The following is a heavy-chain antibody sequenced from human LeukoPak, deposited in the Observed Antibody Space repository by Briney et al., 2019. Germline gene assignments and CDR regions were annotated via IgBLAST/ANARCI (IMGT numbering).Heavy chain of an antibody. D-gene: IGHD5-18*01. CDR2: INHSGST. V-gene: IGHV4-34*01. CDR3: ARVPAMDCNYYYYYGMDV. Sequence: PSETLSLTCAVYGGSFSGYWWCWIRQPPGKGLEWIGEINHSGSTNYNPSLKSRVTISVDTSKNQFPLNLSSVTAADTAVYYCARVPAMDCNYYYYYGMDVWGQGTTVTVSS. J-gene: IGHJ6*02. CDR1: GGSFSGYW.